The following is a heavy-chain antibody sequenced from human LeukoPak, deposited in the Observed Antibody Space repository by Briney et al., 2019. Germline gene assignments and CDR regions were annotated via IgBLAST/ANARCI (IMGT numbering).Heavy chain of an antibody. Sequence: PSETLSLTCTVSGDSISSGTYYWSWIRQPAGKGLEWIGHIYTSGSTNYNPSLKSRVIISIDTSKNQFSLKLRSVTAADTAVYYCARGYMGGMEPYYYYYMDVWGKGTTVTVSS. D-gene: IGHD3-16*02. CDR1: GDSISSGTYY. V-gene: IGHV4-61*09. CDR2: IYTSGST. J-gene: IGHJ6*03. CDR3: ARGYMGGMEPYYYYYMDV.